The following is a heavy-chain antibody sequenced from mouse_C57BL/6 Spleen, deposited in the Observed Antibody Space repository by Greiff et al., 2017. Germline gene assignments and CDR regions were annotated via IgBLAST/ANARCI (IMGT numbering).Heavy chain of an antibody. D-gene: IGHD1-1*01. CDR2: IYPGDGDT. J-gene: IGHJ2*01. Sequence: QVQLQQSGPELVKPGASVKISCKASGYAFSSSWMNWVKQRPGKGLEWIGRIYPGDGDTNYNGKFKGKATLTADKSSSTAYMQLSSLTSEDSAVYFCAREGYYYGSSTGDYFDYWGQGTTLTVSS. CDR1: GYAFSSSW. V-gene: IGHV1-82*01. CDR3: AREGYYYGSSTGDYFDY.